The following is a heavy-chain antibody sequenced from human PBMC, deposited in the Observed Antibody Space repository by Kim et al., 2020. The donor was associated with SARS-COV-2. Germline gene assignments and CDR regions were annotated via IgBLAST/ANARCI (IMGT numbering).Heavy chain of an antibody. CDR1: GFTFSSYE. V-gene: IGHV3-48*03. J-gene: IGHJ6*02. D-gene: IGHD3-10*01. CDR3: ARAYPLLWFGESYEKTSYGMDV. Sequence: GGSLRLSCAASGFTFSSYEMNWVRQAPGKGLEWVSYISSSGSTIYYADSVKGRFTISRDNAKSSLYLQMNSLRAEDTAVYYCARAYPLLWFGESYEKTSYGMDVWGQGTTVTVSS. CDR2: ISSSGSTI.